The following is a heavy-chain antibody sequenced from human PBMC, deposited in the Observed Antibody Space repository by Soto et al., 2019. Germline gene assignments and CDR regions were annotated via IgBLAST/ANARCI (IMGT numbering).Heavy chain of an antibody. J-gene: IGHJ4*02. Sequence: QVQLVQSGAEVKKPGASVKVSCKASGYTFTSYGISWVRQAPGQGLEWMGWISAYNGNTNYAQKLQGRVTMTTDTSTSTANMELRSLRSDDTAVYYCARTKSKAGIAAAGFDYWGQGTLVTVSS. CDR2: ISAYNGNT. CDR1: GYTFTSYG. D-gene: IGHD6-13*01. V-gene: IGHV1-18*04. CDR3: ARTKSKAGIAAAGFDY.